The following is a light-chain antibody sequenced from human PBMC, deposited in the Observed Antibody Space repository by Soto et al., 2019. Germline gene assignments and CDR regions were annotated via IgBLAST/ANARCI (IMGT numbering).Light chain of an antibody. CDR2: EVS. CDR1: SSDVGGYNY. V-gene: IGLV2-8*01. CDR3: SSYAGSNNYVV. J-gene: IGLJ2*01. Sequence: QSALIQPPSASGSPGQAVTISCTGTSSDVGGYNYVSWYQQHPGKAPKLMIYEVSKRPSGVPDRFSGSKSGNTASLTVSGLQAEDEADYYCSSYAGSNNYVVFGGGTKLTAL.